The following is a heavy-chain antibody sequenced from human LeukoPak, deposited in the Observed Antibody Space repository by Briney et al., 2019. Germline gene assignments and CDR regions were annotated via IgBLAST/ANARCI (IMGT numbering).Heavy chain of an antibody. Sequence: PGESLRLSCVASGFTFRSYWMSWVRQAPGKGLEWVATIKQDGSEKYYVDPVKGRFTTSRDIAQNSLYLQMNSLRAEDTAVYFCARDAGYDFWTGYYDFWGQGTLVTVSS. CDR3: ARDAGYDFWTGYYDF. J-gene: IGHJ4*02. CDR2: IKQDGSEK. CDR1: GFTFRSYW. V-gene: IGHV3-7*05. D-gene: IGHD3-3*01.